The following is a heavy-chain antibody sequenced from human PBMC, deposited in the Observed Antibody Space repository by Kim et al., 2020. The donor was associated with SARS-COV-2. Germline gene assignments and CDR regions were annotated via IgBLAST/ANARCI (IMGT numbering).Heavy chain of an antibody. CDR2: IIPIFGTA. D-gene: IGHD3-22*01. V-gene: IGHV1-69*13. CDR3: AGTREGSGYYTPDDY. J-gene: IGHJ4*02. CDR1: GGTFSSYA. Sequence: SVKVSCKASGGTFSSYAISWVRQAPGQGLEWMGGIIPIFGTANYAQKFQGRVTITADESTSTAYMELSSLRSEDTAVYYCAGTREGSGYYTPDDYWGQGTLVTVSS.